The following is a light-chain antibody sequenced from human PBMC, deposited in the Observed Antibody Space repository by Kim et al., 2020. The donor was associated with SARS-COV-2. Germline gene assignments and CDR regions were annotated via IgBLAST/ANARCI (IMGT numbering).Light chain of an antibody. Sequence: EIVLTQSPGTLSLSPGETATVSCRASQTLSSNYLAWYQQKPGQAPRLLIYGASSRATGIPDRFSGSGSETDFTLTISRLDPEDFAMYYCQQYGTSPLTFGGGTKVEIK. CDR3: QQYGTSPLT. V-gene: IGKV3-20*01. CDR2: GAS. J-gene: IGKJ4*01. CDR1: QTLSSNY.